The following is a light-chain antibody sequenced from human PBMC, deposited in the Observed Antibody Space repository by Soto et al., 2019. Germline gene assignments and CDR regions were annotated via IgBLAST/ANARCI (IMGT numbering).Light chain of an antibody. CDR2: VAS. CDR1: QSVSSN. V-gene: IGKV3-15*01. J-gene: IGKJ4*01. CDR3: QQYNVWPLT. Sequence: EIVMTQSPATLSVSPGERATLSCRASQSVSSNLAWYQQKPGQTPKLLIYVASTRATGNPARFSGSGSGTEFTLTNSSLQSEDFAVYYCQQYNVWPLTFGGGTKVEFK.